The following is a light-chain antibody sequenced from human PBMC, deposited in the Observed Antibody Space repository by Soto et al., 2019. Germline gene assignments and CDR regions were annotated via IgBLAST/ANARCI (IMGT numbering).Light chain of an antibody. CDR3: QHYGTSWT. J-gene: IGKJ1*01. CDR2: AAS. Sequence: IVLTQYPGTLSLSPGERATLSCRPSQSVSGAYLALYQQKRGQGPRLLLYAASHRATGITDMFCGSGSGTDFTLTIIRLEPEDFAVYYCQHYGTSWTFGQGTKVEIK. CDR1: QSVSGAY. V-gene: IGKV3-20*01.